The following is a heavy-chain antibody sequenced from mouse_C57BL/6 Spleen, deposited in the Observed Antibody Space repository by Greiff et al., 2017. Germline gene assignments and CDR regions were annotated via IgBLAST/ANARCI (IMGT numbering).Heavy chain of an antibody. V-gene: IGHV14-4*01. CDR3: TTGDYGNPFDY. CDR2: IDPENGYT. J-gene: IGHJ2*01. CDR1: GFNIKDDY. D-gene: IGHD2-1*01. Sequence: EVQLQQSGAELVRPGASVKLSCTASGFNIKDDYMHWVKQRPEQGLEWIGWIDPENGYTEYASKFQGKATITADTSSITAYLQLSSLTSEDTAVYYCTTGDYGNPFDYWGQGTTLTVSS.